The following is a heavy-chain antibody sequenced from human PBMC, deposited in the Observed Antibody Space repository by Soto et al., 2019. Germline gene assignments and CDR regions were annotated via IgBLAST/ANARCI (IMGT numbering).Heavy chain of an antibody. CDR2: ISGSGGST. CDR3: ARGRDDCGGDCYSFFY. CDR1: GFTFSSYA. Sequence: GGSLRLSCAASGFTFSSYAMSWVRQAPGKGLEWVSAISGSGGSTYYADSVKGRFTISRDTSKNQFSLNLNSVTAADTAVYYCARGRDDCGGDCYSFFYWGQGTLVTVSS. J-gene: IGHJ4*02. V-gene: IGHV3-23*01. D-gene: IGHD2-21*02.